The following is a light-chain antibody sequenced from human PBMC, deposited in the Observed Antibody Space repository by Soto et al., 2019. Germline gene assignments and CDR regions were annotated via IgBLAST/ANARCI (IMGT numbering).Light chain of an antibody. CDR1: HDIARS. J-gene: IGKJ4*01. V-gene: IGKV1-17*03. CDR2: TAS. Sequence: IQMTRSPSSVSAFVGDRVASTFRASHDIARSLARYQQQPGKAPKRLIYTASSLHRGVPSRFSGSGPGTEFTLTLTSLQPEDFATYYCTQPNTYPLTFGGGTKVDI. CDR3: TQPNTYPLT.